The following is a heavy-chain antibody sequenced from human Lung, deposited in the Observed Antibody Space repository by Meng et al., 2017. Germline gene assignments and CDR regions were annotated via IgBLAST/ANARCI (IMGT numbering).Heavy chain of an antibody. Sequence: VDLQESGPGLGRPSGPLSLTCGVSGGSISSSNWWSWVRQPPGKGLEWIGEIYHSGGTKYNPSLKSRVTISVDKSKNQFSLKLSSVTAADTAVYYCARGLGEAVVPRTMFDYWGQGTLVTVSS. CDR1: GGSISSSNW. CDR2: IYHSGGT. V-gene: IGHV4-4*02. CDR3: ARGLGEAVVPRTMFDY. J-gene: IGHJ4*02. D-gene: IGHD2-2*01.